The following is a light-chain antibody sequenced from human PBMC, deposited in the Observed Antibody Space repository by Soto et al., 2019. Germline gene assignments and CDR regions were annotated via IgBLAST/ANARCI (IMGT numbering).Light chain of an antibody. V-gene: IGKV1-27*01. CDR2: AAS. CDR3: QNYKSAPFT. Sequence: DIQMTQSPPSLSASMGDSVTITCRASQGISYYLAWYQQRPGKVPKLLVYAASTLQSGVPTRFIGGGSGTDFSLTINSLQPEDFGTYYCQNYKSAPFTFGPGTILDL. J-gene: IGKJ3*01. CDR1: QGISYY.